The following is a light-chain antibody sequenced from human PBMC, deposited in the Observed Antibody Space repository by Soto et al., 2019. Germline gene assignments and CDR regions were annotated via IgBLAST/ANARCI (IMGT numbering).Light chain of an antibody. CDR1: QSVRTG. V-gene: IGKV3-15*01. Sequence: EMVMTQSPATLSVSPGEGATLSCRASQSVRTGLAWYQQKPGQAPSLLIHDASTRATGIPARFSGSGSGTEFTLTISSLQPDDFATYYCQQYVTAFRSFGQGTKVDIK. J-gene: IGKJ1*01. CDR3: QQYVTAFRS. CDR2: DAS.